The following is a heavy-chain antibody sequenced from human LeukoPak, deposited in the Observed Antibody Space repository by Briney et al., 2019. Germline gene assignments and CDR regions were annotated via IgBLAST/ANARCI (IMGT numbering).Heavy chain of an antibody. J-gene: IGHJ4*02. V-gene: IGHV3-7*02. D-gene: IGHD4-17*01. Sequence: GGSLRLSCAASGFTFSSYWMSWVRQAPGKGLEWVANIKQDGSEKYYVDSVKGRFTISRDNAKNSLFLQMNSLRAEDTAMYYCTRGFDADYVLDYWGQGTLVTVSS. CDR2: IKQDGSEK. CDR1: GFTFSSYW. CDR3: TRGFDADYVLDY.